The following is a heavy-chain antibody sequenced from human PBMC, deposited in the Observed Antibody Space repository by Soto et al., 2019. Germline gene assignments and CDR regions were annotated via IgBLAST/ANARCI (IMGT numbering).Heavy chain of an antibody. V-gene: IGHV3-48*03. CDR3: ARDRSNYGDYYYYYGMDV. D-gene: IGHD4-17*01. J-gene: IGHJ6*02. CDR2: ISSSGSTI. CDR1: GFTFSSYE. Sequence: PGGSLRLSCAASGFTFSSYEMNWVRQAPGKGLEWVSYISSSGSTIYYADSVKGRFTISRDNAKNSLYLQMNSLRAEDTAVYYCARDRSNYGDYYYYYGMDVWGQGTTVTVSS.